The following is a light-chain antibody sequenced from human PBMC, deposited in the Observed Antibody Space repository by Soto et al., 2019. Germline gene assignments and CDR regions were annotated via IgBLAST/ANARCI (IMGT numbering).Light chain of an antibody. CDR1: SSDVAAYNY. Sequence: QSALTQPASVSGSPGQSITISCTETSSDVAAYNYVSWYQQHPGKAPKLMTYEVSKRPSRISNRFSGSKSGNAASLTISGLQPEDEADYYCSSYTGSNTLVVFGGGTKLTVL. CDR2: EVS. CDR3: SSYTGSNTLVV. V-gene: IGLV2-14*01. J-gene: IGLJ2*01.